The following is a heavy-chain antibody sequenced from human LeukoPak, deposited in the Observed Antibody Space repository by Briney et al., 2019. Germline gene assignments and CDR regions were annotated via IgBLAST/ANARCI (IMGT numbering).Heavy chain of an antibody. CDR2: ISAYNGNT. CDR1: GYTFTSYG. J-gene: IGHJ4*02. V-gene: IGHV1-18*01. D-gene: IGHD3-10*01. CDR3: ARDREVVLLWFGEAQGVFDY. Sequence: ASVKVSCKASGYTFTSYGISWVRQPPGQGLEWMGWISAYNGNTNYAQKLQGRVTMTTDTSTSTAYMELRSLRSDDTAVYYCARDREVVLLWFGEAQGVFDYWGQGTLVTVSS.